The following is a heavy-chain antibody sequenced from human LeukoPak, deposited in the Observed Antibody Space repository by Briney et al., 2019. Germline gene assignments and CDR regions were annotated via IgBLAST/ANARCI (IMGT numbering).Heavy chain of an antibody. CDR3: ARLIHERDGSGNYVVGFDI. D-gene: IGHD3-10*01. CDR2: INPNSGGT. Sequence: ASVKVSCKASGYTFTGYYMHWVRQAPGQGLEWMGWINPNSGGTNYAQKFQGRVTMTRDTSISTAYMELSRLRSDDTAVYYCARLIHERDGSGNYVVGFDIWGQGTMVTVSS. J-gene: IGHJ3*02. CDR1: GYTFTGYY. V-gene: IGHV1-2*02.